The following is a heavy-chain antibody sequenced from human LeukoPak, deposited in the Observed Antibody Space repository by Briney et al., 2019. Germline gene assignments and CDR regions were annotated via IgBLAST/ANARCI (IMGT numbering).Heavy chain of an antibody. CDR1: GFTFSMSW. D-gene: IGHD3-22*01. CDR3: AREGYYDSSGYVDY. CDR2: IKQDGSEK. V-gene: IGHV3-7*01. Sequence: PGGSLRLSCAASGFTFSMSWMSWVRQAPGKGLEWVANIKQDGSEKYYVDSVKGRFTISRDNAKNSLYLQMNSLRAEDTAVYYCAREGYYDSSGYVDYWGQGTLVTVSS. J-gene: IGHJ4*02.